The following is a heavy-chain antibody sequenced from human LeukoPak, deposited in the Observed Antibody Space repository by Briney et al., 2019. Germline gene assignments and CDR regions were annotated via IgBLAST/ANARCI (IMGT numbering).Heavy chain of an antibody. V-gene: IGHV4-4*07. CDR1: GGSISSYY. CDR2: IYTSGST. D-gene: IGHD6-19*01. J-gene: IGHJ5*02. CDR3: ARDRPMAVAGRREKWFDP. Sequence: SETLPLTCTGSGGSISSYYWSWLRQPAGKGLEWIGRIYTSGSTNYNPPLKSRVTMSVEASKNQFSLKLSSVTAADTAVYYCARDRPMAVAGRREKWFDPWGQGTLVTVSS.